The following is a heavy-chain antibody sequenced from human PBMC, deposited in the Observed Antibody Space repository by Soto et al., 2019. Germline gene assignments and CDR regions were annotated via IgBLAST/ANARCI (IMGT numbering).Heavy chain of an antibody. Sequence: QVQLVESGGGVVQPGRSLRLSCAASGFTFSSYAMHWVRQAPGKGLEWVAVISYDGSNKYYADSVKGRFTISRDNSXXTLYXQXNSXXXEXXXVYYCARPLXRDDYNWGYFDLWGRGTLVTVSS. V-gene: IGHV3-30-3*01. CDR3: ARPLXRDDYNWGYFDL. CDR1: GFTFSSYA. J-gene: IGHJ2*01. D-gene: IGHD4-4*01. CDR2: ISYDGSNK.